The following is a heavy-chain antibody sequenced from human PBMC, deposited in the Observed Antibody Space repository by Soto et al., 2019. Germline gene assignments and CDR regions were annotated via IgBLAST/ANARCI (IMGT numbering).Heavy chain of an antibody. Sequence: GGSLRLSCAASGFTFSSHSMKWVRQAPGKGLEWVAHISSSSSTIYYTDSVKDRFTISRDNAKNSLYLQMNSLRGEDTAIYYCARAATGFDYWGQGTLVTVSS. CDR1: GFTFSSHS. D-gene: IGHD4-17*01. CDR3: ARAATGFDY. V-gene: IGHV3-48*01. CDR2: ISSSSSTI. J-gene: IGHJ4*02.